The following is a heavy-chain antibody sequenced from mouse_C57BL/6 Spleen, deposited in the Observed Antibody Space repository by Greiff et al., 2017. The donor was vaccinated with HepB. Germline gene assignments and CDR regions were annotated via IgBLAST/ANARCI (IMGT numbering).Heavy chain of an antibody. CDR2: IDPSDSYT. Sequence: QVQLQQPGAELVMPGASVKLSCKASGYTFTSYWMHWVKQRPGQGLEWIGEIDPSDSYTNYNQKFKGKSTLTVDKSSSTAYMQLSSLTSEDSAVYYCARRRAGTGYFDYWGQGTTLTVSS. CDR3: ARRRAGTGYFDY. V-gene: IGHV1-69*01. CDR1: GYTFTSYW. D-gene: IGHD3-3*01. J-gene: IGHJ2*01.